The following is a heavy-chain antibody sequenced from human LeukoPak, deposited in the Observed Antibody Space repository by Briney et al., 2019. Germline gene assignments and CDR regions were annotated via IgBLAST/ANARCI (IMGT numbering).Heavy chain of an antibody. V-gene: IGHV3-48*03. CDR1: GFTFSSYE. CDR3: ARDFVGSTGGGDYYYYMDV. Sequence: PGGSLRLSCAASGFTFSSYEMNWVRQAPGKGLEWVSYISSSGSTIYYADSVKGRFTISRDNAKNSLYLQMNSLRAEGTAVYYCARDFVGSTGGGDYYYYMDVWGKETTVTVSS. J-gene: IGHJ6*03. CDR2: ISSSGSTI. D-gene: IGHD1-26*01.